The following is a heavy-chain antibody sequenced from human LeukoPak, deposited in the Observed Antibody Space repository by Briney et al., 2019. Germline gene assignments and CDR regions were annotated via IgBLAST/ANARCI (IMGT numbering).Heavy chain of an antibody. Sequence: GESLKISCKASGYPFTSYWIGWVRQMPGKGLEWMGIIFPGDSDTIYSPSYQGQVTISVDNSITTAYLQWSSLKASDTAMYFCARHTRQSKLIDHWGQGTLVTVSS. CDR2: IFPGDSDT. D-gene: IGHD2/OR15-2a*01. CDR3: ARHTRQSKLIDH. CDR1: GYPFTSYW. J-gene: IGHJ4*02. V-gene: IGHV5-51*01.